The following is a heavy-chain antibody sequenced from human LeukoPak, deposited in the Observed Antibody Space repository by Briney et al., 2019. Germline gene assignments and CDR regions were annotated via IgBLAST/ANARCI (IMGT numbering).Heavy chain of an antibody. CDR1: GFTFSSYE. D-gene: IGHD6-19*01. J-gene: IGHJ3*02. Sequence: GGSLRLSCAASGFTFSSYEMNWVRQAPGKGLEWVSYISSSGSTIYYADSVKGRFTISRDNAKNSLYLQMNSLRAEDTAVYYCARDLQYSSGWLSPFDIWGQGTMVTVSS. CDR3: ARDLQYSSGWLSPFDI. CDR2: ISSSGSTI. V-gene: IGHV3-48*03.